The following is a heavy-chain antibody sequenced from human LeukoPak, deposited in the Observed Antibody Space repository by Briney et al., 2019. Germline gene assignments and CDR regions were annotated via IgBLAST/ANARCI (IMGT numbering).Heavy chain of an antibody. J-gene: IGHJ4*02. D-gene: IGHD4-17*01. V-gene: IGHV3-23*01. CDR2: ISGSGGST. CDR1: GFTFSSYS. CDR3: AKGRGTTVTAAANY. Sequence: GGSLRLSCAASGFTFSSYSMNWVRQAPGKGLEWVSSISGSGGSTYSADSVKGRFTISRDNSKNTLFLQFNSLRADDTAVYYCAKGRGTTVTAAANYWGQGTLVTVSS.